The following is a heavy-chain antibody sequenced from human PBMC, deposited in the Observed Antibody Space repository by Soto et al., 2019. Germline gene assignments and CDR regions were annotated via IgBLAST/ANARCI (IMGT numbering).Heavy chain of an antibody. CDR3: ARDRYSSGWHGGY. V-gene: IGHV3-30-3*01. J-gene: IGHJ4*02. CDR2: ISYDGSNK. D-gene: IGHD6-19*01. CDR1: GFTFSSYA. Sequence: GWSLRLSCAASGFTFSSYAMHWVRQAPGKGLEWVAVISYDGSNKYYADSVKGRFTISRDNSKNTLYLQMNSLRAEDTAVYYCARDRYSSGWHGGYWGQGTMVTVSS.